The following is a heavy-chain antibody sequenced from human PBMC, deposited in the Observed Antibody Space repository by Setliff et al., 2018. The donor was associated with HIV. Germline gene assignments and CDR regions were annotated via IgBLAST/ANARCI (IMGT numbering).Heavy chain of an antibody. Sequence: GESLKISCKASGYNFTSYWIGWVRQMPGKGLEWMGRIDPSDSYTNYSPSFQGHVTISADKSISTAYLQWSSLKASDTAMYYCARQLRVVAATPLGGFDYWGQGTLVTVS. D-gene: IGHD2-15*01. J-gene: IGHJ4*02. CDR3: ARQLRVVAATPLGGFDY. CDR1: GYNFTSYW. V-gene: IGHV5-10-1*01. CDR2: IDPSDSYT.